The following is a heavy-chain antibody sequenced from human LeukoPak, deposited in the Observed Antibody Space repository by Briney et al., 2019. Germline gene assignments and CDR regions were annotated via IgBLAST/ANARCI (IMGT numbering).Heavy chain of an antibody. CDR3: ARVGFGNTPHPIDY. J-gene: IGHJ4*02. Sequence: SETLSLACTVSGGSISSYYSSWIRQPPGKGLEWIGYIYYTGSTNYNPSLKSRVTISVDTPKNQFSLELSSVTAADTAVYYCARVGFGNTPHPIDYWGQGTLVTVSS. CDR1: GGSISSYY. CDR2: IYYTGST. V-gene: IGHV4-59*01. D-gene: IGHD4-23*01.